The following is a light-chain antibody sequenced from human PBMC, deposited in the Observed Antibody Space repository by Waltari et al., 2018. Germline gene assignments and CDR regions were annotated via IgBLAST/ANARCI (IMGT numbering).Light chain of an antibody. V-gene: IGLV3-21*04. Sequence: SYVLTQPPAVSVAPGKTATMICGGNDIGIKSVTWYQQMPGQAPMLVIHDDSDRPSGIPERFFGSNAENTATLTISGVEAGDEADYYCQVWDNSSDQWVFGGGTKLTVL. CDR3: QVWDNSSDQWV. CDR2: DDS. J-gene: IGLJ3*02. CDR1: DIGIKS.